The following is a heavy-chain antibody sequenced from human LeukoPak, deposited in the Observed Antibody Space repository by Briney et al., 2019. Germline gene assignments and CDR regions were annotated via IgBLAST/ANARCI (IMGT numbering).Heavy chain of an antibody. V-gene: IGHV1-8*01. CDR3: ARGYQLLYYYSGKLGRFDP. Sequence: ASVKVSCKASGYTFTSYDINWVRQATGQGLEWMGWMNPNSGNTGYAQKFQGRVTMTRNTSISTAYMELSSLRSEDTAVYYCARGYQLLYYYSGKLGRFDPWGQGTLVTVSS. J-gene: IGHJ5*02. CDR1: GYTFTSYD. CDR2: MNPNSGNT. D-gene: IGHD2-2*02.